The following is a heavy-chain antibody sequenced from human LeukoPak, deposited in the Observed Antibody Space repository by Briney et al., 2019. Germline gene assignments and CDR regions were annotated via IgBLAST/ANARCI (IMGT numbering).Heavy chain of an antibody. V-gene: IGHV3-74*01. CDR2: INSDGSST. CDR3: ARSHYYDSSGSFSFYYGMDV. Sequence: PGGSLRLSCAASGFNFTSYWMHWVRQTPEKGLVWVSRINSDGSSTRHADSVKCRFTISRDNAKNTLYLQVNSLRAEDTAVYYCARSHYYDSSGSFSFYYGMDVWGQGTTVTVSS. J-gene: IGHJ6*02. D-gene: IGHD3-22*01. CDR1: GFNFTSYW.